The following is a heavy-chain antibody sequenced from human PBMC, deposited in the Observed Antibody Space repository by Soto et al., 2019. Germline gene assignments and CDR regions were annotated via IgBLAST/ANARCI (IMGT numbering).Heavy chain of an antibody. V-gene: IGHV4-39*01. D-gene: IGHD5-18*01. CDR2: IYYSGST. Sequence: DTLSLTCTVSGDSITSSDYYWAWILQPPGKGPEWIGTIYYSGSTYYSPSLKSRVTLSLDPSKNQFSLKLRSVTAEDTAVYSCAASKAWIHFLSDPWSQGTLVTVSS. CDR1: GDSITSSDYY. J-gene: IGHJ5*02. CDR3: AASKAWIHFLSDP.